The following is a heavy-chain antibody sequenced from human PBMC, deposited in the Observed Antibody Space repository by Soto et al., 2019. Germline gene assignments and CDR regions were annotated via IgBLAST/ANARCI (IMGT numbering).Heavy chain of an antibody. Sequence: SETLSLTCTVSGGSISSGGYYWSWIRQHPGKGLEWIGYIYYSGSTYYNPSLKSRVTISLDTSKNQFSLRLSSVTAADTAVYYCARGATYYYGSGSYSADAFDIWGQGTMVTVSS. V-gene: IGHV4-31*03. CDR3: ARGATYYYGSGSYSADAFDI. J-gene: IGHJ3*02. D-gene: IGHD3-10*01. CDR2: IYYSGST. CDR1: GGSISSGGYY.